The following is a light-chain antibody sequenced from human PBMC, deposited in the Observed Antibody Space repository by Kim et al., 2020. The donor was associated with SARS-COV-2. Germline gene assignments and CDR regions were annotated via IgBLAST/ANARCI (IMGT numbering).Light chain of an antibody. J-gene: IGKJ3*01. CDR3: QQYTSAPRT. CDR2: ATS. Sequence: DIQMTQSPSALSASVGDRVTITCRASQGIRNYLAWYQQKPGKVPRLLIYATSTLQSGVPSRFSGSGFGTDFTLAITSLQTEDVATYYCQQYTSAPRTFGPGTKVDIQ. V-gene: IGKV1-27*01. CDR1: QGIRNY.